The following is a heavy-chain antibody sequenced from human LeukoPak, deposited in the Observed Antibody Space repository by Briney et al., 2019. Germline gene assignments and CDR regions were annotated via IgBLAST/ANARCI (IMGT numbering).Heavy chain of an antibody. J-gene: IGHJ6*02. CDR2: IYSGGST. CDR3: AKDRHYYDYYGMDV. V-gene: IGHV3-66*01. Sequence: GGSLRLSCAASGFTVSSNYMSWVRQAPGKGLEWVSVIYSGGSTYYADSVKGRFTISRDNSKNTLYLQMNSLRAEDTAVYYCAKDRHYYDYYGMDVWGQGTTVTVSS. CDR1: GFTVSSNY.